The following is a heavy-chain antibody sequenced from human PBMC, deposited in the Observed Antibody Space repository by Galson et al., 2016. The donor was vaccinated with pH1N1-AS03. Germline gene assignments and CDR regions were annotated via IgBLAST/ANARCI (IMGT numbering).Heavy chain of an antibody. J-gene: IGHJ6*02. Sequence: SLRLSCAASGFTFSSFGLHWVRQAPGKGLDWVAHISPDGSKIYYADSVRGRFTISRDNFKSTLYLQLNSLRGEDTAVYYCTKDLPTRYGMDVWGQGNTVTVSS. V-gene: IGHV3-30*18. CDR3: TKDLPTRYGMDV. CDR2: ISPDGSKI. CDR1: GFTFSSFG.